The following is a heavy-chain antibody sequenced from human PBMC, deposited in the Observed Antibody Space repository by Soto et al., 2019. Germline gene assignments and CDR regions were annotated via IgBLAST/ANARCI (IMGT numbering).Heavy chain of an antibody. J-gene: IGHJ4*02. Sequence: QVTLKESGPVLVKPTETLTLTCTGSGFSLSNARMGVSWIRQPPGKALEWLGHIFSNDEKSYSTSLKSRLNIPMDTSKSQVVLTRTTMDPVDTATDYCARMSAINELGGGKFDYWGQGTLVTVSS. D-gene: IGHD1-26*01. CDR1: GFSLSNARMG. CDR2: IFSNDEK. CDR3: ARMSAINELGGGKFDY. V-gene: IGHV2-26*01.